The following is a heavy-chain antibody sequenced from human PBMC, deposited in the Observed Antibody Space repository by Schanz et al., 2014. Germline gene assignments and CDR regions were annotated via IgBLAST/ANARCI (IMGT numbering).Heavy chain of an antibody. CDR3: ARDSLRGATGGYGMDV. CDR2: IYHSGNT. D-gene: IGHD2-8*02. Sequence: VQLVESGGGLIQPGGSLRLSCAASGFTFSSYAMSWVRQAPGKGLEWIGEIYHSGNTNYNASLKSRVTISVDKSKNQFSLKVRSVTAADTAVYYCARDSLRGATGGYGMDVWGQGTTVTVSS. J-gene: IGHJ6*02. V-gene: IGHV4-4*02. CDR1: GFTFSSYAM.